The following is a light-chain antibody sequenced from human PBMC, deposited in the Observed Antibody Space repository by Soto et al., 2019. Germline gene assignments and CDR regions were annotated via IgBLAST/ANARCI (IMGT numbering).Light chain of an antibody. CDR3: QQYGNSPIT. CDR1: ERIYSAY. CDR2: GTF. V-gene: IGKV3-20*01. J-gene: IGKJ5*01. Sequence: ELVLTQSPGTSSWSRGARATLSCRASERIYSAYLGWYQQKPGQAPRLLIYGTFSRATGIPDRFSGSGSGTDFTLTISRLEPEDFAVYYCQQYGNSPITFGQGTRLEIK.